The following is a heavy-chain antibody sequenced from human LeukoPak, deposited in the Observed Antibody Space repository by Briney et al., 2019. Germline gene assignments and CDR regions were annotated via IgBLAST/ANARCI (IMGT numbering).Heavy chain of an antibody. CDR3: ARRAAAVGTYYMDV. CDR2: IYYSGGT. V-gene: IGHV4-59*01. J-gene: IGHJ6*03. CDR1: GGSINSYY. Sequence: SETLSLTCTVSGGSINSYYWDWIRQPPGKGLEWIGYIYYSGGTNYNPSLKSRVTIAVDTSKNQFSLKLSSVTAADTAVYYCARRAAAVGTYYMDVWGKGTTVTASS. D-gene: IGHD6-13*01.